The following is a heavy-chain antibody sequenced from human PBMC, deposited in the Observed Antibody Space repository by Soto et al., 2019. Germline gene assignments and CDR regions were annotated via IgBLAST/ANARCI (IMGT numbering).Heavy chain of an antibody. CDR1: GFTFSSYA. CDR2: ISGSGGST. J-gene: IGHJ6*02. Sequence: EVQLLESGGGLVQPGGSLRLSCAASGFTFSSYAMSWVRQAPGKGLEWVSAISGSGGSTYYADSVKGRFTISRDNSKNTLYLQMNSLRGEDTAVYYCAKVRTAMVYPASYYYYGMDVWGQGTTVTVSS. D-gene: IGHD5-18*01. V-gene: IGHV3-23*01. CDR3: AKVRTAMVYPASYYYYGMDV.